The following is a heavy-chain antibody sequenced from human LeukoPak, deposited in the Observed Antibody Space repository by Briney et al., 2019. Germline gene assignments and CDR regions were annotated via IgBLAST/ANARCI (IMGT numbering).Heavy chain of an antibody. V-gene: IGHV4-34*01. Sequence: GSLRLSCAASGFTFSSYAMSWVRQAPGKGLEWIGEINHSGSTNCNPSLKSRVTISVDTSKNQFSLKLTSVTAADTAVYYCARSPTMVAATLYYFDYWGQGTLVTVSS. CDR2: INHSGST. D-gene: IGHD2-15*01. CDR1: GFTFSSYA. CDR3: ARSPTMVAATLYYFDY. J-gene: IGHJ4*02.